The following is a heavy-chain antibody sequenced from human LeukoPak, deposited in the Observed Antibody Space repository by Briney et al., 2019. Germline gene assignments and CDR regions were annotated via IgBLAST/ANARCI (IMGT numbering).Heavy chain of an antibody. D-gene: IGHD1-26*01. J-gene: IGHJ4*02. CDR2: LYNGGNT. CDR1: GDFISRYY. CDR3: ARNSGSYPLDFDY. V-gene: IGHV4-59*01. Sequence: SETLSLTCTVSGDFISRYYWSWIRQPPGKGLEWIGYLYNGGNTKYNPSLKSRLTMSVDTSKNQFSLKLSSVTAADTAVYYCARNSGSYPLDFDYWGQGTLVTVSS.